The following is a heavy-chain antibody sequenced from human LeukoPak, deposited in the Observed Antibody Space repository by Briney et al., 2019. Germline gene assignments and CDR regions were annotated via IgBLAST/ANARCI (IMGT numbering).Heavy chain of an antibody. Sequence: PSETLSLTCTVSGGSISSSSYYWGWNRQPPGKGLEWIGSIYYSGSTYYNPSLKSRVTISVDTSKNQFSLKLSSVTAADTAVYYCARHLKLHYFDYWGQGTLVTVSS. CDR2: IYYSGST. V-gene: IGHV4-39*01. CDR3: ARHLKLHYFDY. CDR1: GGSISSSSYY. J-gene: IGHJ4*02. D-gene: IGHD6-6*01.